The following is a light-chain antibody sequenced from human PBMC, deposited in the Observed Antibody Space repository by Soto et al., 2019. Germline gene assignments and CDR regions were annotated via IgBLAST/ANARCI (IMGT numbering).Light chain of an antibody. V-gene: IGKV3-11*01. CDR1: QSVSNS. J-gene: IGKJ5*01. CDR3: HQRYNWPRVT. Sequence: EIVLTQSPTTLPLSPGERATRSCRASQSVSNSLAWYQQKPGQPPRLLIYDVSNRATGIPARFSGSGSGTDFTLTITSLEPEDFAVYFCHQRYNWPRVTFGQGTRLEIK. CDR2: DVS.